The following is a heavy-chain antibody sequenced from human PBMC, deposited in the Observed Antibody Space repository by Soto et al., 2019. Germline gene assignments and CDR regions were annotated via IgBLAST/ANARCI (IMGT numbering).Heavy chain of an antibody. CDR2: INHSGGT. D-gene: IGHD2-15*01. CDR1: GGSFSGYY. CDR3: ARVMGYCSGGSCYRSYWYFDL. V-gene: IGHV4-34*01. Sequence: SETLSLTCAVYGGSFSGYYWIWIRQPPGKGLEWIGEINHSGGTDYNPSLKSRVTISVDSSKNQFSLKLSSVTAADTAVYYCARVMGYCSGGSCYRSYWYFDLWGRGTLVTVSS. J-gene: IGHJ2*01.